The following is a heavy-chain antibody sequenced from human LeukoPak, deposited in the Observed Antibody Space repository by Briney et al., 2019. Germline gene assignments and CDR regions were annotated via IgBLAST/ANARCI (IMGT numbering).Heavy chain of an antibody. CDR2: ISGSGGST. D-gene: IGHD3-22*01. V-gene: IGHV3-23*01. CDR1: GFTFSSYA. J-gene: IGHJ4*02. CDR3: ARGGSSGYYNHFDY. Sequence: PGGSLRLSCAASGFTFSSYAMSWVRQAPGKGLEWVSTISGSGGSTYYADSVKGRFTISRDNSKNTLYLQMNSLGAEDTAVYYCARGGSSGYYNHFDYWGQGTLVTVPS.